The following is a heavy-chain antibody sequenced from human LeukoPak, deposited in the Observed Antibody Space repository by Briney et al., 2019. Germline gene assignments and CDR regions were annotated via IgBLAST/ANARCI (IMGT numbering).Heavy chain of an antibody. J-gene: IGHJ3*02. CDR1: GFTFSSYW. Sequence: RGSLRLSCAASGFTFSSYWMSWVRQAPGKGLEWVANIKQDGSEKYYVDSVKGRFTISRDNAKNSLYLQMNSLRAEDTAVYYCARARAGTTGIAFDIWGQGTMVTVSS. V-gene: IGHV3-7*01. CDR2: IKQDGSEK. CDR3: ARARAGTTGIAFDI. D-gene: IGHD1-7*01.